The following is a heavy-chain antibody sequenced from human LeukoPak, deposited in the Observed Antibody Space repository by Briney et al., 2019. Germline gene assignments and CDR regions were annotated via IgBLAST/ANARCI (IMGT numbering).Heavy chain of an antibody. J-gene: IGHJ4*01. V-gene: IGHV3-33*01. CDR2: IWSDGSNR. Sequence: PGRSLRLSCVASGFIFSHYGMHGVRQAPGKGLEWVAVIWSDGSNRFYAGSVKGRFTISRDNSQNTVFLQVNSLRAEDTAMYYCARDAQRGFDYSNSLKYWGHGILVTVSS. D-gene: IGHD4-11*01. CDR3: ARDAQRGFDYSNSLKY. CDR1: GFIFSHYG.